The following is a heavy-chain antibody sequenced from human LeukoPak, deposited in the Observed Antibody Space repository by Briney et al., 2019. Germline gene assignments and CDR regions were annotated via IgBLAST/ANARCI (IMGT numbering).Heavy chain of an antibody. CDR1: GFTFSSYW. V-gene: IGHV3-74*01. J-gene: IGHJ4*02. Sequence: PGGSLRLSCAASGFTFSSYWMHWVRQAPGKGLVWVSRINSDGSSTTYADSVKGRFTISRDNAKNTLYLQMNSLRAEDTAVYYCARARRGDYGSFDYWGQGTLVTVSS. D-gene: IGHD4-17*01. CDR2: INSDGSST. CDR3: ARARRGDYGSFDY.